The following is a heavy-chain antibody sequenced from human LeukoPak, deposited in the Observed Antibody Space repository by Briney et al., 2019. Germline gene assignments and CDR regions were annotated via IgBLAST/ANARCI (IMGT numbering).Heavy chain of an antibody. CDR1: GFTFSSYA. J-gene: IGHJ6*03. D-gene: IGHD2-2*02. CDR2: ISYDGSNK. Sequence: PGGSLRLSCAASGFTFSSYAMHWVRQTPGKGLEWVAVISYDGSNKYYADSVKGRFTISRDNSKNTLYLQMNSLRAEDTAVYYCARDDCSSTSCYTYYYYYYMDVWGKGTTVTVSS. V-gene: IGHV3-30-3*01. CDR3: ARDDCSSTSCYTYYYYYYMDV.